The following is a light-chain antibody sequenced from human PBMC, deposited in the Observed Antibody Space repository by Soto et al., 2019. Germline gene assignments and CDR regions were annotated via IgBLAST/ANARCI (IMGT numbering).Light chain of an antibody. CDR2: GAS. CDR1: QSVSSY. Sequence: EIVLTQAPATLCLSPGEGATLSCRASQSVSSYLAWYQQKPGQAPRLLIYGASSRATGIPDRFSGSGSGTDFTLTISSLEPEDFAVYYCQQRSNWPPWTFGQGTKVDIK. V-gene: IGKV3-11*01. J-gene: IGKJ1*01. CDR3: QQRSNWPPWT.